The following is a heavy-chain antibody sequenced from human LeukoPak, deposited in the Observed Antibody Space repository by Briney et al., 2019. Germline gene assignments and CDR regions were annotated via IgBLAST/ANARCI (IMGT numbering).Heavy chain of an antibody. Sequence: PGGSLRLSCAASGFTFTKYGMSWVRQAPGKGLEWISTISDSGAYTYYADFVKGRFTVSRDNSKNMVFLEVNSLRAEDTATYFCAKGRILWFGEQSDFDYWGQEPWSPSLQ. CDR3: AKGRILWFGEQSDFDY. CDR1: GFTFTKYG. J-gene: IGHJ4*01. CDR2: ISDSGAYT. V-gene: IGHV3-23*01. D-gene: IGHD3-10*01.